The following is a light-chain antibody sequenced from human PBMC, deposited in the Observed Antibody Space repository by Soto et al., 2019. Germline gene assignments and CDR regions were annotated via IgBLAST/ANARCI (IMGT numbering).Light chain of an antibody. J-gene: IGKJ1*01. CDR2: GAS. CDR1: QGISDT. Sequence: EIVMTQSPATLSVSPGGIATLSCRASQGISDTLAWYQQKPGQAPRLLIYGASKMATGFPARFSGSGSGTDFTLTISSLQSEDFAVYYCQQYNNWPWTFGQGTKVESK. V-gene: IGKV3-15*01. CDR3: QQYNNWPWT.